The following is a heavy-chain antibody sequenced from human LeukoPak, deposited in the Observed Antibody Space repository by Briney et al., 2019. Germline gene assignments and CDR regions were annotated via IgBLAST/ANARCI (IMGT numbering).Heavy chain of an antibody. V-gene: IGHV3-23*01. CDR2: ISGSGGST. CDR3: AKLGRGPESAFDI. J-gene: IGHJ3*02. CDR1: RFTFSSYA. D-gene: IGHD5-12*01. Sequence: PGGSLRLSCAASRFTFSSYAMSWVRQAPGKGLEWVSAISGSGGSTYYADSVKGRFTFSRDNSKNTLYLQMNSLRAEDTAVYYCAKLGRGPESAFDIWGQGTMVTVSS.